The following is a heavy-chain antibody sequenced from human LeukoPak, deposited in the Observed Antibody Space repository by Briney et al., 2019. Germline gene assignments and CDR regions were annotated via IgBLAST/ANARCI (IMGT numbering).Heavy chain of an antibody. CDR1: GYTFTGYY. CDR2: INPNSGGT. CDR3: ARGGRGYSYGYPLFYFDY. V-gene: IGHV1-2*04. D-gene: IGHD5-18*01. Sequence: ASVKVSCKASGYTFTGYYMHWVRQAPGQGLEWMGWINPNSGGTNYAQKFQGWVTMTRDTSISTAYMELSRLRSDDTAVYYCARGGRGYSYGYPLFYFDYWGQGTLVTVSS. J-gene: IGHJ4*02.